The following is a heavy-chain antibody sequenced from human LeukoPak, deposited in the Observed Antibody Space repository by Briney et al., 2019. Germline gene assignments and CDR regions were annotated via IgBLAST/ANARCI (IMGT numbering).Heavy chain of an antibody. J-gene: IGHJ4*02. V-gene: IGHV3-7*03. D-gene: IGHD1-26*01. CDR3: ARDKMVGPTTRGSSFDY. CDR2: IKEDGSEK. CDR1: GFTVSNYW. Sequence: GGSLRLSCAASGFTVSNYWMSWVRQAPGKGLEWVANIKEDGSEKYYVDSVKGRFTISRDNAKNSLHLQMNSLRAEDTAVYYCARDKMVGPTTRGSSFDYWGQGTLVTVSS.